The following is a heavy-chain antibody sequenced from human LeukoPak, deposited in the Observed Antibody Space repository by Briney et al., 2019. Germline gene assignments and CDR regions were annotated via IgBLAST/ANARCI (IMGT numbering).Heavy chain of an antibody. CDR1: GYTFTSYA. J-gene: IGHJ4*02. V-gene: IGHV1-69*13. D-gene: IGHD5-24*01. CDR2: IIPIFGTA. Sequence: ASVKVSCKASGYTFTSYAISWVRQAPGQGLEWMGGIIPIFGTANYAQKFQGRVTITADESTSTAYMELSSLRSEDTAVYYCARDVDGYNYYFDYWGQGTLVTVSS. CDR3: ARDVDGYNYYFDY.